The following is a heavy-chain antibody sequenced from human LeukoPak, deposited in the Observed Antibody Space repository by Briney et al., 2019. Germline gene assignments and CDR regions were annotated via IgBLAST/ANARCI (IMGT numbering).Heavy chain of an antibody. J-gene: IGHJ5*02. D-gene: IGHD2-2*01. Sequence: PGGSLRLSCAASGLTFSTYGMHWVRQAPGKGLEWVAVIWNDGSNKYYADSVKGRFTISRDNFKNTLYLQMNSLRAEDTAVYYCARARLQLLSSANWFDPWGQGTLVTVSS. CDR2: IWNDGSNK. CDR1: GLTFSTYG. V-gene: IGHV3-33*01. CDR3: ARARLQLLSSANWFDP.